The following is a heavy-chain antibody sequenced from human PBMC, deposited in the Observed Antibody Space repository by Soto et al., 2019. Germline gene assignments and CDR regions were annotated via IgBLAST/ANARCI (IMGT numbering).Heavy chain of an antibody. V-gene: IGHV4-34*01. CDR2: INHSGST. D-gene: IGHD3-10*01. CDR1: GGSFSGYY. Sequence: SETLSLTCAVYGGSFSGYYWSWIRQPPGKGLEWIGEINHSGSTNYNPSLKSRVTISVDTSKNQFSLKLSSVTAADTAVYYCARRLFMSSGSFDYWGQGTLVT. CDR3: ARRLFMSSGSFDY. J-gene: IGHJ4*02.